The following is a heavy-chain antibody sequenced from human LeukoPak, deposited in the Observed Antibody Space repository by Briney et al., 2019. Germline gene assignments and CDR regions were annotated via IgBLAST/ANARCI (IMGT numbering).Heavy chain of an antibody. V-gene: IGHV3-48*01. CDR3: AREYWGCYDDSGYPFDN. CDR1: GFTFSSYA. J-gene: IGHJ4*02. Sequence: PGGSLRLSCAASGFTFSSYAMSWVRQAPGKGLEWVSYIRNSGNTIYYADSVKGRFTISRDPAKNSLYLQMNSLRAEDTAVYYCAREYWGCYDDSGYPFDNWGQGTLVTVSS. D-gene: IGHD3-22*01. CDR2: IRNSGNTI.